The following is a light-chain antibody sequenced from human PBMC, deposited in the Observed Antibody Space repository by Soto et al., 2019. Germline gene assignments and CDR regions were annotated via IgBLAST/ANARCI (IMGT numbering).Light chain of an antibody. CDR3: QQYNSYLLT. Sequence: IMLSQSPATLSLSQREREKRCCRASQSVSSYLAWYQQKPGQAPRLLIYDASSRATGIPDRFSGSGSGTDFTLTISSLQPDDFATYYCQQYNSYLLTFGGGTKV. J-gene: IGKJ4*01. V-gene: IGKV3-11*01. CDR1: QSVSSY. CDR2: DAS.